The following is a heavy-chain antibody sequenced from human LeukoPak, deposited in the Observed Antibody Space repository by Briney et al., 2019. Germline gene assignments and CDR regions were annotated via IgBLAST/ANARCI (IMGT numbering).Heavy chain of an antibody. CDR1: GGSISSGSYY. Sequence: SQTLSLTCTVSGGSISSGSYYWSWIRQPAGKGLEWIGRIYTSGSTNYNPSLKSRVTISVDTSKNQFSLKLSSVTAADTAVYYCARGGLPSRFFDIWAKGQWSPSLQ. D-gene: IGHD3-3*01. CDR2: IYTSGST. CDR3: ARGGLPSRFFDI. J-gene: IGHJ3*02. V-gene: IGHV4-61*02.